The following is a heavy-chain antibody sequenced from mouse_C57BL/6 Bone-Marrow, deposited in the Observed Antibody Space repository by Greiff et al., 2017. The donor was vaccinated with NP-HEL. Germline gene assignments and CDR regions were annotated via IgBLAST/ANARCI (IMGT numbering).Heavy chain of an antibody. V-gene: IGHV5-9*01. Sequence: EVHLVESGGGLVKPGGSLKLSCAASGFTFSSYTMSWVRQTPEKRLEWVATISGGGGNTYYPDSVKGRFPISRDNAKNTLYLQMSSVRSEDTALYYCARHYYGNFDFDYWGQGTTLTVSS. CDR1: GFTFSSYT. CDR2: ISGGGGNT. D-gene: IGHD2-1*01. J-gene: IGHJ2*01. CDR3: ARHYYGNFDFDY.